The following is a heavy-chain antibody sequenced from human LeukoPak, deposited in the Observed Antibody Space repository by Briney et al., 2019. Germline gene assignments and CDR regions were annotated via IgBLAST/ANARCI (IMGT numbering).Heavy chain of an antibody. Sequence: GGSLRLSCAASGFTISSYWMSWVRQAPGKGLEWVANIKQDGSEKYYVDSVKGRFTISRDNAKSSLYLQMNSLRVEDTAVYYCARGVMDTAMVNYWGQGTLVTVSS. CDR2: IKQDGSEK. V-gene: IGHV3-7*05. J-gene: IGHJ4*02. CDR1: GFTISSYW. CDR3: ARGVMDTAMVNY. D-gene: IGHD5-18*01.